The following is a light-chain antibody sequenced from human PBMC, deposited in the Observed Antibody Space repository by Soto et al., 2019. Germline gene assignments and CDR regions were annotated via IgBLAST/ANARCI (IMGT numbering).Light chain of an antibody. CDR3: QQRSNFVT. CDR1: QSVNSD. Sequence: EIVLTQSPATLSLSPGERATLSCRASQSVNSDLVWYQQKPGQPPRLLIYDASNRATGIPARFSGSGSGTDFTLTISSLEPEDFAVYYCQQRSNFVTFGGGTKVEIK. J-gene: IGKJ4*01. V-gene: IGKV3-11*01. CDR2: DAS.